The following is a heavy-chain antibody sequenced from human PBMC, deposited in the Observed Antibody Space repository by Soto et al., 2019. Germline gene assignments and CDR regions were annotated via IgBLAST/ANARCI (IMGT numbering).Heavy chain of an antibody. Sequence: GASVKVSCKASGGTFSSYAISWVRQAPGQGLEWMGGIIPIFGTANYAQKFQGRVTITADESTSTAYMELSSLRSEDTAVYYCARGISVVVAATSSYYYYYGMDVWGQGTTVTVSS. J-gene: IGHJ6*02. CDR3: ARGISVVVAATSSYYYYYGMDV. D-gene: IGHD2-15*01. V-gene: IGHV1-69*13. CDR2: IIPIFGTA. CDR1: GGTFSSYA.